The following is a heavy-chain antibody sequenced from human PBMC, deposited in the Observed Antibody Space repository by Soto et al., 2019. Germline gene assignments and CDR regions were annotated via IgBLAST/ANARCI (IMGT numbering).Heavy chain of an antibody. D-gene: IGHD6-19*01. CDR1: GFTFSNAW. CDR3: TTDSRGIAVAPQFDQ. CDR2: IKSKTDGGTT. V-gene: IGHV3-15*07. Sequence: GGSLRLSCAVPGFTFSNAWMNWVRQAPGKGLEWVGRIKSKTDGGTTDYAAPVKGRFTISRDASKNTLYLQMSRLKTEDTAVYYCTTDSRGIAVAPQFDQWGQGTLVTVSS. J-gene: IGHJ4*02.